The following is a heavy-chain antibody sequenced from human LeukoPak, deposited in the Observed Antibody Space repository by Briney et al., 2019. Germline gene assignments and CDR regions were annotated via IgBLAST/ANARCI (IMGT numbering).Heavy chain of an antibody. CDR1: GYTFTTYH. D-gene: IGHD3-10*01. J-gene: IGHJ4*02. CDR2: INAYYGNT. CDR3: ARGGRGNFDY. Sequence: ASVKVSCKASGYTFTTYHINWVRQAPGQGLEWMGRINAYYGNTNYEQKLQGRVIMTTDTSTSTVYMELRSLRSDDTAVYYCARGGRGNFDYWGQGTLVTVSS. V-gene: IGHV1-18*01.